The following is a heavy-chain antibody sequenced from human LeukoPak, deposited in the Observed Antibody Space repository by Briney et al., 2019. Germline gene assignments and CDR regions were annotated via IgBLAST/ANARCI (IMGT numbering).Heavy chain of an antibody. CDR2: ISSSSSTI. J-gene: IGHJ6*03. CDR1: GFTFSSYS. Sequence: GGSLRLSCAASGFTFSSYSMNWVRQAPGKGLEWVSYISSSSSTIYYADSVKGRFTISRDNAKNSLYLQMNSLRAEDTAVYYCARDSRRAAAGYYYYYMDVWGKGTTVTVSS. V-gene: IGHV3-48*01. D-gene: IGHD6-13*01. CDR3: ARDSRRAAAGYYYYYMDV.